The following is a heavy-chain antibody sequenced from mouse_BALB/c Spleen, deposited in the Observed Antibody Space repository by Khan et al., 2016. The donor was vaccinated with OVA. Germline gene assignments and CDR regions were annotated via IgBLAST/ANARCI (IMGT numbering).Heavy chain of an antibody. V-gene: IGHV1S126*01. J-gene: IGHJ2*01. CDR3: TRGEPGNFDY. CDR1: GYTFTNYW. Sequence: VQLQESGAELVRPGASVKVSCKASGYTFTNYWINWVKQRPGQGLDWIGNIYPSDSSTNYNQNFKDTATLTVDNSSSTAYMQPSSPTSEDSAVYYCTRGEPGNFDYWAQGTTRTVSS. CDR2: IYPSDSST.